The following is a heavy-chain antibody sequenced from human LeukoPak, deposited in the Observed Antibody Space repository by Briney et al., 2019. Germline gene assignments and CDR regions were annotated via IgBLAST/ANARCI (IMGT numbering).Heavy chain of an antibody. CDR3: ARDLDDSSGYPQYYFDY. J-gene: IGHJ4*02. D-gene: IGHD3-22*01. V-gene: IGHV1-69*04. CDR2: IIPILGIA. Sequence: GASVKVSCKASGGTFSSYAISWVRQAPGQVLEWMGRIIPILGIANYAQKFQGRVTITADKSTSTAYMELSSLRSEDTAVYYCARDLDDSSGYPQYYFDYWGQGTLVTVSS. CDR1: GGTFSSYA.